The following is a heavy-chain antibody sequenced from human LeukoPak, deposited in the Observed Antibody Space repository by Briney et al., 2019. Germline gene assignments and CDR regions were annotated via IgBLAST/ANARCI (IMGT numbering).Heavy chain of an antibody. CDR2: ISYDGRNK. CDR3: ARDWEHDILTGYYISGLED. CDR1: GFTFSSYA. Sequence: GGSLRLSRADSGFTFSSYAMYWVRQAPGKGLEWVAVISYDGRNKYYAESVKGRFTISRDNSKNTLYLQMNSLRAEDTAVYYCARDWEHDILTGYYISGLEDWGQGTLVTVSS. V-gene: IGHV3-30-3*01. D-gene: IGHD3-9*01. J-gene: IGHJ4*02.